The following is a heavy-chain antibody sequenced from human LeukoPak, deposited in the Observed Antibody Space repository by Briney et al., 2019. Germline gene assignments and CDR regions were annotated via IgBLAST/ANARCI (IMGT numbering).Heavy chain of an antibody. D-gene: IGHD3-22*01. J-gene: IGHJ4*02. V-gene: IGHV1-2*06. CDR1: GYTFTGYY. CDR3: ARDSHYHYDSSGYHDY. CDR2: INPNSGGT. Sequence: ASVKVSCKASGYTFTGYYMHWVRQAPGQGLEWMGRINPNSGGTNYAQKFQGRVTMTRDTSISTAYMELSRLRSDDTAVYYCARDSHYHYDSSGYHDYWGQGTLVTVSS.